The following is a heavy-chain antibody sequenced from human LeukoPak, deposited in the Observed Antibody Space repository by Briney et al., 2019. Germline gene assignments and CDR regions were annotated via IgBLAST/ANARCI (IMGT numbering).Heavy chain of an antibody. CDR3: ARGSYGAFRYGELDY. CDR1: GGSISSINW. Sequence: PSETLSLTPAVSGGSISSINWWSWARQPPGKGLEWIGAIYHSGSINYKPSLKSRVTISIDKSNSQFSLKLNSVSAADTAVYYCARGSYGAFRYGELDYWGQGTLVTVSS. D-gene: IGHD4-17*01. CDR2: IYHSGSI. J-gene: IGHJ4*02. V-gene: IGHV4-4*02.